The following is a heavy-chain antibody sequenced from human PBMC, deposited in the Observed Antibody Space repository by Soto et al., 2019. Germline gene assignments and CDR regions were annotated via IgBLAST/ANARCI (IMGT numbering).Heavy chain of an antibody. CDR2: IIPIFGTA. CDR3: ARTVRGVKYYYYYGMDV. D-gene: IGHD3-10*01. J-gene: IGHJ6*02. CDR1: GGTFSSYA. V-gene: IGHV1-69*01. Sequence: QVQLVQSGAEVKKPGSSVKVSCKASGGTFSSYAISWVRQAPGQGLEWMGGIIPIFGTANYAQKFQGRVTITADESTSTAYMELSSLRSEDTAVYYCARTVRGVKYYYYYGMDVWGQWTTVTVSS.